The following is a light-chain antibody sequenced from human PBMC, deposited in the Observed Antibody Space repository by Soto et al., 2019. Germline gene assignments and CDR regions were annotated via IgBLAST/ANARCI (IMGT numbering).Light chain of an antibody. V-gene: IGKV2-24*01. Sequence: DIVMTQTPLSSPVTLGQPASISCRSSQSLVHSDVNTYLSWLQHRPGQPPRLLISKISNRFSGVPDRFSGSGAWTAFTLKISRVEAEDVGVSYCMQATQFPPYTFGQGTKLEIK. CDR2: KIS. CDR3: MQATQFPPYT. CDR1: QSLVHSDVNTY. J-gene: IGKJ2*01.